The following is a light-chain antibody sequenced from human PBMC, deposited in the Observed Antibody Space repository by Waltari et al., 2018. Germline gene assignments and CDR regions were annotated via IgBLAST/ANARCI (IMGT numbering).Light chain of an antibody. CDR1: QTLTKRY. Sequence: VLTQSPGTLSLSPGERATLPCRASQTLTKRYLAWYQQKPGQAPRLLIYGASSRAAGIPDRFSGSGSGTDFTLTISRLEPEDSAVYYCQKYGSSVLYTFGQGTKGEIK. CDR2: GAS. J-gene: IGKJ2*01. CDR3: QKYGSSVLYT. V-gene: IGKV3-20*01.